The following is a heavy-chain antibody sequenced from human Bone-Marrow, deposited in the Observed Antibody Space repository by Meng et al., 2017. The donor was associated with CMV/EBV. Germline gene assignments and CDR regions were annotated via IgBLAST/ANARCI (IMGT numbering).Heavy chain of an antibody. Sequence: ASVKVSCKASGYTFTGYYIHWVRQAPGQGLEWMGWISAYNGNTNYAQKLQGRVTMTTDTSTSTAYMELRSLRSDDTAVYYCARVDTAISGAFDIWGQGTMVTVSS. J-gene: IGHJ3*02. CDR2: ISAYNGNT. CDR1: GYTFTGYY. CDR3: ARVDTAISGAFDI. D-gene: IGHD5-18*01. V-gene: IGHV1-18*04.